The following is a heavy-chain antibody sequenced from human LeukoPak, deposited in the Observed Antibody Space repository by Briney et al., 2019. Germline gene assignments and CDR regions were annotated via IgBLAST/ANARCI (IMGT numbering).Heavy chain of an antibody. CDR1: VRSISSYY. CDR3: ARGSGWLFDY. J-gene: IGHJ4*02. Sequence: SETLSLTCTVAVRSISSYYWSWIRHPAGKGLEGIGLIYTSGSTNYNPSLKGRVTMSVDTSKNTISLKLSSVTAADTDVYYCARGSGWLFDYWGWGKGVTVSS. CDR2: IYTSGST. V-gene: IGHV4-4*07. D-gene: IGHD6-19*01.